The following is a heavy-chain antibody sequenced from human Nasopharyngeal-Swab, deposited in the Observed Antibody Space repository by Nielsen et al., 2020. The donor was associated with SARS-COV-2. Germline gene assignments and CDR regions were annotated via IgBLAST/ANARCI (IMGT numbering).Heavy chain of an antibody. Sequence: ASVKVSCKASNYTFIDYGISWVRQAPGQGLEWMGWISAYSGKTDYAQKFQDRVTMTTGTSKSTAYMELRTLRSDDTAVYYCATDGPLRAYYMDVWGKGTTVSVSS. CDR3: ATDGPLRAYYMDV. V-gene: IGHV1-18*04. CDR2: ISAYSGKT. J-gene: IGHJ6*03. CDR1: NYTFIDYG.